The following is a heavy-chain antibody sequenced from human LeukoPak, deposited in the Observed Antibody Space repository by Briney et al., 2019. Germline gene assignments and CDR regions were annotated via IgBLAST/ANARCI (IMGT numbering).Heavy chain of an antibody. Sequence: GGSLRLSCAASGFTISSYAMHWVRQAPGKGLEWVAVISYDGSNKYYADSVKGRFTISRDNSKNTLYLQMNSLRAEDTAVYYCARGPYHYDSSGYLDYWGQGTLVTVSS. D-gene: IGHD3-22*01. CDR3: ARGPYHYDSSGYLDY. J-gene: IGHJ4*02. CDR1: GFTISSYA. V-gene: IGHV3-30-3*01. CDR2: ISYDGSNK.